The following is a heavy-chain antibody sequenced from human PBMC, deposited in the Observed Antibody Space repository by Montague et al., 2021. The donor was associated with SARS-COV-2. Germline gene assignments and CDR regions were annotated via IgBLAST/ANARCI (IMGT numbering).Heavy chain of an antibody. CDR2: ITHSGLT. CDR3: ALADYTTCQDSFDV. Sequence: SETLSLTCAVSGGSFNSYYRSWIRQPPGKGLEWIGEITHSGLTNXSPSLKSRVTISEDTSKNQFSLRLTSVTAADAAVYYCALADYTTCQDSFDVWGQGTIVTVSS. V-gene: IGHV4-34*01. J-gene: IGHJ3*01. D-gene: IGHD2-2*02. CDR1: GGSFNSYY.